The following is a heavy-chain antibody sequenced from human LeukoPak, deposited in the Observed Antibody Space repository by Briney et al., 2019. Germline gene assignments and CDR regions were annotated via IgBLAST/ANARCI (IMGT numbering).Heavy chain of an antibody. J-gene: IGHJ4*02. CDR1: GFSFSNYA. CDR2: ISTNGGHT. Sequence: GGSLRLSCSASGFSFSNYAMHWVRQAPGKGLEYVSAISTNGGHTYYADSVQGRFTISRDDSKNTLYLQMSSLRAENTALYYYVKVLLGYCSSTSCYATGSFDYWGQGTLVTVSS. V-gene: IGHV3-64D*09. D-gene: IGHD2-2*01. CDR3: VKVLLGYCSSTSCYATGSFDY.